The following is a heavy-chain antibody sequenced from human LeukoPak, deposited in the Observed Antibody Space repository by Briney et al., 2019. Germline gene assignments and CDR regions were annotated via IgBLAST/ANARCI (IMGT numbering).Heavy chain of an antibody. D-gene: IGHD5-18*01. CDR2: INHSEST. CDR3: TRGYSYGYLPRWFVP. Sequence: PSETLSLTCAVYGGSFSGYYWSWIRQPPGKGLEWIGEINHSESTHHNPSLKSRVTISVDTSKTQFSLKLSSFTAAGTAVYYCTRGYSYGYLPRWFVPWGQGTLVTVSS. CDR1: GGSFSGYY. V-gene: IGHV4-34*01. J-gene: IGHJ5*02.